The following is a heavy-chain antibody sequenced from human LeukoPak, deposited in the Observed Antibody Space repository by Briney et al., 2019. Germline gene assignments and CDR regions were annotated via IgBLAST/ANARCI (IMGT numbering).Heavy chain of an antibody. J-gene: IGHJ5*02. CDR1: GGSISSYY. D-gene: IGHD3-22*01. V-gene: IGHV4-59*08. CDR3: ARLPPVNYYDGGPEP. CDR2: IYYSGST. Sequence: SETLSLTCTVSGGSISSYYWSWIRQPPGKGLEWIGYIYYSGSTNYNPSLKSRVTISVDTSKNQFSLKLSSVTAADTAVYYCARLPPVNYYDGGPEPWGQGTLVTVSS.